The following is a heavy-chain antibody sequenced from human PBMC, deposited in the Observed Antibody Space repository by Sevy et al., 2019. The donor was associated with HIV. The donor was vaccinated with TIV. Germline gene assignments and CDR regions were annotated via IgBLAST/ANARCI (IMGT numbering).Heavy chain of an antibody. CDR3: AISSGCDYYGMDV. J-gene: IGHJ6*02. D-gene: IGHD6-19*01. V-gene: IGHV3-53*01. Sequence: GGSLRLSCAASGFTVSSNYMSWVRQAPGKGLEWVSVIYSGGSTYYADSVKGRFTISRDNSKNTLYLQMNSLRAEDTAVYYCAISSGCDYYGMDVWGQGTTVTVSS. CDR2: IYSGGST. CDR1: GFTVSSNY.